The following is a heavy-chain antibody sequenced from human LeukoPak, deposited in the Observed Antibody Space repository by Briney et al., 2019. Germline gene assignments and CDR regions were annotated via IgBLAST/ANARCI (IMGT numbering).Heavy chain of an antibody. Sequence: SETLSLTCAVYGGSFSGYYWSWIRQPPGKGLEWIGEINHSGSTKYNPSLKSRVTISVDTSKNQFSLKLSSVTAADTALYYCAYSTVLTRGYYWGQGTLVTVSS. CDR2: INHSGST. J-gene: IGHJ4*02. CDR1: GGSFSGYY. V-gene: IGHV4-34*01. CDR3: AYSTVLTRGYY. D-gene: IGHD4-23*01.